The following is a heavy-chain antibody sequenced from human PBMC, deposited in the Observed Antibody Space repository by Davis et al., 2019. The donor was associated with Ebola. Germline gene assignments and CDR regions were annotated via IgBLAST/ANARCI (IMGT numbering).Heavy chain of an antibody. CDR1: GFTLSRYE. V-gene: IGHV3-48*03. CDR3: ARESSQKLDSLYFDC. D-gene: IGHD1-1*01. Sequence: GESLKISCAASGFTLSRYEMIWVRQAPGKGLEWVSYISSSGRIIYYAESVKGRFTISSDNAKNSLYLQLDSLRAEDTAVYYCARESSQKLDSLYFDCWGQGTLVTVSS. J-gene: IGHJ4*02. CDR2: ISSSGRII.